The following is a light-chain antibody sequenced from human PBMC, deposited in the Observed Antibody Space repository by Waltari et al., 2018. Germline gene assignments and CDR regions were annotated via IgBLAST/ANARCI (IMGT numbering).Light chain of an antibody. CDR1: QSVSTF. V-gene: IGKV3-11*01. Sequence: EIVLTQSPATLSLSPGERATLSCRASQSVSTFLAWYQQRPGQAPRLLIYDTSNRATGIPARFSGSGSETDFTLTISSLGPEDFAVYYCQQRINWPLTFGGGTKVEIK. CDR2: DTS. J-gene: IGKJ4*01. CDR3: QQRINWPLT.